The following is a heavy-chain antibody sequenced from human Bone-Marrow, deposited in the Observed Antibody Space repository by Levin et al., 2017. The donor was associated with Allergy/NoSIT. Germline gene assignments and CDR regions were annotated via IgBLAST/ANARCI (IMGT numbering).Heavy chain of an antibody. D-gene: IGHD2-2*01. V-gene: IGHV1-69*13. J-gene: IGHJ6*02. CDR3: ARLPPATGYCSSTSCYRFRIAAAGDPYYYYYYGMDG. CDR1: GGTFSSYA. Sequence: SVKVSCKASGGTFSSYAISWVRQAPGQGLEWMGGIIPIFGTANYAQKFQGRVTITADESTSTAYMELSSLRSEDTAVYYCARLPPATGYCSSTSCYRFRIAAAGDPYYYYYYGMDGWGQGTTVTVSS. CDR2: IIPIFGTA.